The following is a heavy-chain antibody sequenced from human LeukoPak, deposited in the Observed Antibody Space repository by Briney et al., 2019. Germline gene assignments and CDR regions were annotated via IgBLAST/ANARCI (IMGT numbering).Heavy chain of an antibody. Sequence: SETLSLTCTVSGGSISSGDYNWSWIRQAPGKGLEWIGYTYYSGSTYYNPSLKSRVTISVDTSVNQFSLKLSSVTAADTAVYYCARRRGYSYGNFDSWGQGTLVTVSS. J-gene: IGHJ4*02. CDR1: GGSISSGDYN. CDR3: ARRRGYSYGNFDS. V-gene: IGHV4-30-4*01. D-gene: IGHD5-18*01. CDR2: TYYSGST.